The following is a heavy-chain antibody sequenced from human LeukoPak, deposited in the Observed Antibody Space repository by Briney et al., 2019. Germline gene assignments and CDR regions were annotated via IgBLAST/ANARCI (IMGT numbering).Heavy chain of an antibody. V-gene: IGHV4-38-2*01. CDR3: ARHILSMGHFDY. D-gene: IGHD2-21*01. CDR2: IYHSGST. CDR1: GYSISSGYY. Sequence: PSETLSLTCAVSGYSISSGYYWGWIRQPPGKGPEWIGSIYHSGSTYYNPSLKSRVTISVDTSKNQFSLKLSSVTAADTAVYYCARHILSMGHFDYWGQGTLVTVSS. J-gene: IGHJ4*02.